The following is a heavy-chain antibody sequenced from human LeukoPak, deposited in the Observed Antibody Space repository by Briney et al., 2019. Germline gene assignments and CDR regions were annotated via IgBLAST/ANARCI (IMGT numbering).Heavy chain of an antibody. J-gene: IGHJ6*03. CDR1: GYTFTSYG. Sequence: GASVKVSCKASGYTFTSYGISWVRQAPGQGLEWMGGIIPIFGTANYAQKFQGRVTITADKSTSTAYMELSSLRSEDTAVYYCARVDYYGSGSYYNSYYYYYMDVWGKGTTVTVSS. CDR2: IIPIFGTA. CDR3: ARVDYYGSGSYYNSYYYYYMDV. D-gene: IGHD3-10*01. V-gene: IGHV1-69*06.